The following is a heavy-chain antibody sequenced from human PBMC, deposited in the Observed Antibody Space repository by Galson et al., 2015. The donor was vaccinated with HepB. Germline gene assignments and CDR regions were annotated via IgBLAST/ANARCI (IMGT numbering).Heavy chain of an antibody. V-gene: IGHV3-30-3*01. J-gene: IGHJ4*02. Sequence: SLRLSCAASGFTFSSYAMHWVRQAPGKGLEWVAVISYDGSNKYYADSVKGRFTISRDNSKNTLYLQMNSLRAEDTAVYYCARDYGATTRTDALDYWGQGTLVTVSS. D-gene: IGHD5-12*01. CDR1: GFTFSSYA. CDR3: ARDYGATTRTDALDY. CDR2: ISYDGSNK.